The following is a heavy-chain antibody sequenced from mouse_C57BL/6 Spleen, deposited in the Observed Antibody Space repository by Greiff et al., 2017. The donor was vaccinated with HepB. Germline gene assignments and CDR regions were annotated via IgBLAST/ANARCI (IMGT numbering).Heavy chain of an antibody. CDR1: GYAFSSSW. CDR3: ARSDWDEGDY. J-gene: IGHJ2*01. CDR2: IDPGDGDT. D-gene: IGHD4-1*01. Sequence: QVQLQQSGPELVKPGASVKISCKASGYAFSSSWMNWVKQRPGKGLEWIGRIDPGDGDTNYNGKFKGKATLTADKSSSTAYMQLSSLTSEDSAVYFCARSDWDEGDYWGQGTTLTVSS. V-gene: IGHV1-82*01.